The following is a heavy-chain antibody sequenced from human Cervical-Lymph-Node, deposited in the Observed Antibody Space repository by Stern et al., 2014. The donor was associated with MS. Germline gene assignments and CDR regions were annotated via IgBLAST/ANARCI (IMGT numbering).Heavy chain of an antibody. CDR3: ARGGAVTTSDYYLDY. J-gene: IGHJ4*02. Sequence: VQLVQSRGGVVQPGRSLRLSCAASGFTFSYHAMHWVRQAPGKGLEWVALISYDGSDKNDADSVKGRFTISRDNSRNTLYLQMNSLRVDDTAVYYCARGGAVTTSDYYLDYWGQGSLVTVSS. D-gene: IGHD4-17*01. CDR2: ISYDGSDK. CDR1: GFTFSYHA. V-gene: IGHV3-30*01.